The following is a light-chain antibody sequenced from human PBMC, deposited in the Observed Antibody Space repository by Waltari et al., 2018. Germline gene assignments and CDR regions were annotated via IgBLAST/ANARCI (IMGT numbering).Light chain of an antibody. CDR1: SSDVGGYNY. V-gene: IGLV2-14*01. J-gene: IGLJ1*01. CDR3: SSYTSSSTLYV. CDR2: DVS. Sequence: QSALTQPASVSGSPGQSITISCTGTSSDVGGYNYVSWYQRHPGKAPKLMIYDVSKRPSGVSNRCSGSKSGNTASLTISGLQAEDEADYYCSSYTSSSTLYVFGTGTKVTVL.